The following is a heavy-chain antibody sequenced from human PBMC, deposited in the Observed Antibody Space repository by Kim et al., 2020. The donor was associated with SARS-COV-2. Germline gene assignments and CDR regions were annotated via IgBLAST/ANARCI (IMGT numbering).Heavy chain of an antibody. V-gene: IGHV4-38-2*02. Sequence: SETLSLTCTVSGYSISSGYYWGWIRQPPGKGLEWIGSIYHSGSTYYNPSLKSRVTISVDTSKNQFSLKLSSVTAADTAVYYCARDDIVVVPAASFYYYYG. CDR2: IYHSGST. CDR3: ARDDIVVVPAASFYYYYG. CDR1: GYSISSGYY. J-gene: IGHJ6*01. D-gene: IGHD2-2*01.